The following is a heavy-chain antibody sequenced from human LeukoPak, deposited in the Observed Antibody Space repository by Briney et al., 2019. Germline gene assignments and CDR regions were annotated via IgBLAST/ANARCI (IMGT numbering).Heavy chain of an antibody. J-gene: IGHJ5*02. Sequence: GSLRLSCAASGFTFSSYTMNWVRQPPGKGLEWIGEINHSGSTNYNPSLKSRVTISVDTSKNQFSLKLSSVTAADTAVYYCARDRNGVNWFDPWGQGTLVTVSS. CDR1: GFTFSSYT. CDR2: INHSGST. V-gene: IGHV4-34*01. CDR3: ARDRNGVNWFDP. D-gene: IGHD1-1*01.